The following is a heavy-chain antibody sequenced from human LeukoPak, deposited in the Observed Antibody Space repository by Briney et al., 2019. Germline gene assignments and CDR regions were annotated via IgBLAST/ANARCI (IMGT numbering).Heavy chain of an antibody. Sequence: SETLSLTCTVSGGSIRSYYCSWIRQPPGKGLKGIGYIYHSGSTNYNPSLKSRVTISVDTSKNQFSLKLSSVTAADTAVYYCARVQAYGGKGYFDYWGQGTLVTVSS. J-gene: IGHJ4*02. V-gene: IGHV4-59*01. CDR1: GGSIRSYY. CDR3: ARVQAYGGKGYFDY. CDR2: IYHSGST. D-gene: IGHD4-23*01.